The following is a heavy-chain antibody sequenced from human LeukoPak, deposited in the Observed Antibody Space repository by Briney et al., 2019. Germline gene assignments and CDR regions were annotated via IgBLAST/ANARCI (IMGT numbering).Heavy chain of an antibody. V-gene: IGHV4-34*01. Sequence: SETLSLTCAVYGGSFSGYYWSWIRQPPGKGLEWIGEINHSGSTNYNPSLKSRVTISVDTSKNQFSLKLSSVTAAGTAVYYCARGLGGYYDSSGSYPLWGQGTLVTVSS. D-gene: IGHD3-22*01. CDR1: GGSFSGYY. J-gene: IGHJ4*02. CDR2: INHSGST. CDR3: ARGLGGYYDSSGSYPL.